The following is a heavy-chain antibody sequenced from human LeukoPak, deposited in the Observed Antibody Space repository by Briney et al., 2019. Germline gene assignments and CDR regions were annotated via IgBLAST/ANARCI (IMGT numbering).Heavy chain of an antibody. D-gene: IGHD2-2*01. CDR3: ARALTSTDFDY. J-gene: IGHJ4*02. CDR2: IYYSGST. V-gene: IGHV4-59*01. CDR1: GDSISNYY. Sequence: KPSETLSLTCTVSGDSISNYYWSWIRQTPGKGLEWIGYIYYSGSTYYNPSLKSRVTISIATSRNQFSLKLRSVTAADTAVYYCARALTSTDFDYWGQGTLVSVSS.